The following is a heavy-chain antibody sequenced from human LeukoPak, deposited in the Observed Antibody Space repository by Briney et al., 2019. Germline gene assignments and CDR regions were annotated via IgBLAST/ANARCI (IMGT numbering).Heavy chain of an antibody. V-gene: IGHV4-61*03. Sequence: PSETLSLTCTVSGGSISSGGYYWSWIRQQPGKGLEWIGYIYYSESANYNPSLKSRITISLDTSKNHFSLKLNSVTAADTAVYYCARVGGYPLSAFDIWGQGTMVTVSS. CDR2: IYYSESA. J-gene: IGHJ3*02. CDR1: GGSISSGGYY. CDR3: ARVGGYPLSAFDI. D-gene: IGHD3-22*01.